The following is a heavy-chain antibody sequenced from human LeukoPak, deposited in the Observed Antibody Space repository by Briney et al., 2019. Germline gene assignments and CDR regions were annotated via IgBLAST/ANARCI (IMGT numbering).Heavy chain of an antibody. J-gene: IGHJ4*02. CDR3: ARDLDPQLPQDY. Sequence: SVKVSCKASGGTFSSYAISWVRQAPGQGLEWMGGIIPIFGTANYAQKFQGRVTITTDESTSTAYMELSSLRSEDTAVYYCARDLDPQLPQDYWGQGTLVTVSS. D-gene: IGHD2-2*01. V-gene: IGHV1-69*05. CDR1: GGTFSSYA. CDR2: IIPIFGTA.